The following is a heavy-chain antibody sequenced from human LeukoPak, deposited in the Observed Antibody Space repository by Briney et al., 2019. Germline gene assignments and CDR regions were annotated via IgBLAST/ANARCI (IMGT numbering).Heavy chain of an antibody. J-gene: IGHJ6*02. CDR1: GGSFSGYY. D-gene: IGHD3-22*01. CDR2: INHSGST. Sequence: SETLSLTCAVYGGSFSGYYWSWIRQPPGKGLEWIGEINHSGSTNYNPSLKSRVTISVDTSKNQFSLKLSSVTAADTAVYYCARFKSRYCYDSSGYGYYYYYGMDVWGQGTTVTVSS. V-gene: IGHV4-34*01. CDR3: ARFKSRYCYDSSGYGYYYYYGMDV.